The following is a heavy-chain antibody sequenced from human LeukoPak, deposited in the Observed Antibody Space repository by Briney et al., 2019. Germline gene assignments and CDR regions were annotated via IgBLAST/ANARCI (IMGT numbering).Heavy chain of an antibody. CDR1: GGSISSSSYY. D-gene: IGHD3-10*01. J-gene: IGHJ4*02. V-gene: IGHV4-39*07. CDR2: IYYSGST. CDR3: ARGIWFGEF. Sequence: PSETLSLTCTVSGGSISSSSYYWGWIRQPPGKGLEWIGSIYYSGSTYYNPSLKSRVTISVDTSKNQFSLKLSSVTAADTAVYYCARGIWFGEFWGQGTLVTVSS.